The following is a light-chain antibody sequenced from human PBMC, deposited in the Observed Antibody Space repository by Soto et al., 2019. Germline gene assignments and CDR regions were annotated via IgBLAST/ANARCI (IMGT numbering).Light chain of an antibody. Sequence: DIQMTQSPSTLSASVGDRVTITCRASQSIRRWLAWYQQKPGKAPSLLISDASSLESGVPSRFSGSGSGTEFTLTISSLQADDFATYYCQQYNIYPWTFGQGTKVEIK. CDR3: QQYNIYPWT. V-gene: IGKV1-5*01. CDR2: DAS. CDR1: QSIRRW. J-gene: IGKJ1*01.